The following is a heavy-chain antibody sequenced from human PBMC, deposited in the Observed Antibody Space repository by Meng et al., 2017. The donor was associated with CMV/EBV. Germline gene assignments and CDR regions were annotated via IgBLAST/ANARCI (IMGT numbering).Heavy chain of an antibody. CDR2: IYYSEST. CDR1: GGYISSGSYY. J-gene: IGHJ4*02. Sequence: CTVSGGYISSGSYYWGWIRQPAGKGREWIGSIYYSESTYYNPSLKSRVTISVDTSKNQFSLKLSSVTAADTAVYYCAGGIAAAGTFDYWGQGTLVTVSS. D-gene: IGHD6-13*01. V-gene: IGHV4-39*07. CDR3: AGGIAAAGTFDY.